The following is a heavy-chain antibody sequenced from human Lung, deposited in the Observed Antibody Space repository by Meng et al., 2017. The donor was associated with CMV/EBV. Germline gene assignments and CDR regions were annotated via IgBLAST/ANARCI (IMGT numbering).Heavy chain of an antibody. CDR3: ARALYCCDSRGYYSDLDD. CDR2: IIPILGIA. V-gene: IGHV1-69*10. D-gene: IGHD3-22*01. CDR1: GDSFRSHA. Sequence: SXXVSXKASGDSFRSHAISWVRQAPGQGLEWMGGIIPILGIATYAHKFQGRVSIAADKSTTTAYMELSRLRSEDTAVYFCARALYCCDSRGYYSDLDDWGEGTXVTVAS. J-gene: IGHJ6*03.